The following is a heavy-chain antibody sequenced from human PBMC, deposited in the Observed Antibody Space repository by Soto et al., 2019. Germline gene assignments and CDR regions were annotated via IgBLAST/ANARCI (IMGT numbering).Heavy chain of an antibody. Sequence: QVQLVQSGAEVKKPGASVKVSCKASGYTFISYTMHWVRQAPGQRLEWMGWINAGNGNTKYSQKFQGRVTLTRDTPVSNAYMELSILRSEDTAVYTFARVKGTSNAFEIWGQGTMVPVSS. CDR1: GYTFISYT. CDR3: ARVKGTSNAFEI. J-gene: IGHJ3*02. V-gene: IGHV1-3*01. CDR2: INAGNGNT.